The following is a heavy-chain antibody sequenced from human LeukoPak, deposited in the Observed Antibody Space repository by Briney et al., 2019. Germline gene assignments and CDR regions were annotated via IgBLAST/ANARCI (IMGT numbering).Heavy chain of an antibody. Sequence: SETLSLTCTVSGGSISSYYWSWIRQPAGKGLEWIGRIYTSGSTNYNPSLKSRVTMSVDTSKNQFSLKLSSVTAADTAVFYCARVGGSYDYVWGSYHPIDWFDPWGQGTLVAVSS. CDR3: ARVGGSYDYVWGSYHPIDWFDP. CDR2: IYTSGST. V-gene: IGHV4-4*07. CDR1: GGSISSYY. D-gene: IGHD3-16*02. J-gene: IGHJ5*02.